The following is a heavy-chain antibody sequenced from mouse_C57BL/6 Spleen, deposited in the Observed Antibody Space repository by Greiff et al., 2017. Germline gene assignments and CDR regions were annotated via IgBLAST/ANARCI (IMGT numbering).Heavy chain of an antibody. D-gene: IGHD6-1*01. CDR3: ARGAFEDDAMDY. J-gene: IGHJ4*01. CDR2: IHPNSGST. Sequence: VQLQQPGAELVKPGASVKLSCKASGYTFTSYWMHWVKQRPGQGLEWIGMIHPNSGSTNYNEKFKSKATLTVDKSSSTAYMQLSSLTSEDSAVYYGARGAFEDDAMDYWGQGTSVTVSS. V-gene: IGHV1-64*01. CDR1: GYTFTSYW.